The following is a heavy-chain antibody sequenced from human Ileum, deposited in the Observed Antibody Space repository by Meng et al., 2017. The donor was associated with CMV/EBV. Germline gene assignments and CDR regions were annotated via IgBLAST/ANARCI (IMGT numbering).Heavy chain of an antibody. J-gene: IGHJ4*02. V-gene: IGHV3-30*04. CDR3: ARADYDILTGSHFDY. Sequence: SGFTFSSYAMHWVRQAPGKGLEWVAVLSYDESNKYYADSVKGRFTISRDNSKNTLYLQMNSLRAEDTAVYYCARADYDILTGSHFDYWGQGTLVTVSS. D-gene: IGHD3-9*01. CDR2: LSYDESNK. CDR1: GFTFSSYA.